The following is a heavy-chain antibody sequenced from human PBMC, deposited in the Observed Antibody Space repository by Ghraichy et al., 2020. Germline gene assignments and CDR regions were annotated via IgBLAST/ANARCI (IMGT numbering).Heavy chain of an antibody. CDR1: GFIFGNYA. CDR3: AKEGHGWSTEVGPFDI. D-gene: IGHD3-3*01. Sequence: GGSLRLSCAASGFIFGNYAMHWVRQAPGKGLEWVSGVLGGSSHTFYADSLKGRFTISRDNSKNMLYLQMNSLRVDDTAIYFCAKEGHGWSTEVGPFDIWGQGTMVTVS. V-gene: IGHV3-23*01. CDR2: VLGGSSHT. J-gene: IGHJ3*02.